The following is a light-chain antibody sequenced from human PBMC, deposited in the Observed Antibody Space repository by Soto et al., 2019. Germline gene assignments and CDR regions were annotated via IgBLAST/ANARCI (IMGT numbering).Light chain of an antibody. CDR1: QSVDGI. CDR3: QHYNNWPPWT. CDR2: GAS. V-gene: IGKV3-15*01. Sequence: EVVVTQSRGTLSLSPGERSTLSCMAIQSVDGIFLAWYQQKPGQSPRLLIYGASTRATGIPARFSGSGSGTDFTLTISSLQYDDFAAYYCQHYNNWPPWTFGQGTKVDIK. J-gene: IGKJ1*01.